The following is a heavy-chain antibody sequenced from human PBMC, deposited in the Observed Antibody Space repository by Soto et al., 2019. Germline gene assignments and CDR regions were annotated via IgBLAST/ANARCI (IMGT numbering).Heavy chain of an antibody. J-gene: IGHJ5*02. Sequence: TLSLTCAVSGGSISSSNWWSWVRHPPGKGLEWIGEIYHSGSTNYNPSLKSRVTISVDKSKNQFSLKLSSVTAADTAVYYCARGYCSSTSCYGWFDPWGQGTLVTVSS. CDR2: IYHSGST. D-gene: IGHD2-2*01. CDR1: GGSISSSNW. V-gene: IGHV4-4*02. CDR3: ARGYCSSTSCYGWFDP.